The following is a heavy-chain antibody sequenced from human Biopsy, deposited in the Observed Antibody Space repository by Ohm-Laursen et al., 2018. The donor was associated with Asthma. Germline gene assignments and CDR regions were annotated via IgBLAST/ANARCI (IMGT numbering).Heavy chain of an antibody. Sequence: SLRLSCAASGFTFSSYGMHWVRQAPGKGLEWVAGMWYDGSSKYYADSVKGRFTSSRDNSKNTLSLQMSSLRAEDTALYYCAKDLSKAVGGSNDYYYGMDVWGQGTTVTVAS. D-gene: IGHD6-19*01. CDR3: AKDLSKAVGGSNDYYYGMDV. J-gene: IGHJ6*02. V-gene: IGHV3-33*06. CDR2: MWYDGSSK. CDR1: GFTFSSYG.